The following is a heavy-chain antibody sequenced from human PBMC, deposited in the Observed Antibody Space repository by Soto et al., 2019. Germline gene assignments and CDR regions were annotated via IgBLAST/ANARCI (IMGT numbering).Heavy chain of an antibody. J-gene: IGHJ4*02. D-gene: IGHD2-15*01. CDR1: GGSISSGGYY. CDR3: ARERCYGEYCSGGSCYCGFDY. Sequence: SETLSLTCTVSGGSISSGGYYWSWIRQHPGKGLEWIGYIYYSGSTYYNPPLKSRVTISVDTSKNQFSLKLSSVTAADTAVYYCARERCYGEYCSGGSCYCGFDYWGQGTLVTVSS. V-gene: IGHV4-31*03. CDR2: IYYSGST.